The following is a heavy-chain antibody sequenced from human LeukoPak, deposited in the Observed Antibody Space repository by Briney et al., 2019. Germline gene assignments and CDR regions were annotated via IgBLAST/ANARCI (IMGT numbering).Heavy chain of an antibody. CDR3: ARDRWRAPARPDDFVY. CDR2: INSRSSTI. J-gene: IGHJ4*02. CDR1: GFTFSSYS. D-gene: IGHD6-6*01. Sequence: GGSLRLSCTASGFTFSSYSMNWVRQAPGKVLEWVSYINSRSSTIYYAESVKGRFTISRDNAKNLMYLQMNSLRAEDTAVYYCARDRWRAPARPDDFVYWGRGTLVTVSS. V-gene: IGHV3-48*04.